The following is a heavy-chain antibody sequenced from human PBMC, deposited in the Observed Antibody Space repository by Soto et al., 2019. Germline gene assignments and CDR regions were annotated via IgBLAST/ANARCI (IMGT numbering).Heavy chain of an antibody. Sequence: QVHLVQSGAEVKKPGASVKVSCKASGYTFTSYGITWVRQAPGQGLEWMGWISAHNGNTDYAQKLQGRVIVTRATSTSTAYIELRSLRSDDTAVYYCARGRYGDYWGQGALVTVSS. CDR2: ISAHNGNT. J-gene: IGHJ4*02. CDR3: ARGRYGDY. V-gene: IGHV1-18*01. CDR1: GYTFTSYG. D-gene: IGHD1-1*01.